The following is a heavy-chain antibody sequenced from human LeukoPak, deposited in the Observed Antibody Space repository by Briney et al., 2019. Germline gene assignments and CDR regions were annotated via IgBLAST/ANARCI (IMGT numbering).Heavy chain of an antibody. V-gene: IGHV3-21*04. Sequence: GGSLRLSCAASGFTFSSTYSMTWVRQAPGKGLEWVSSISSSSSYIYYADSVKGRFTVSRDNAKNTLDLQMTDLRPEDTAIYYCAKRNTMVRGGPCFDYWGQGILVAVSS. CDR3: AKRNTMVRGGPCFDY. CDR1: GFTFSSTYS. CDR2: ISSSSSYI. D-gene: IGHD3-10*01. J-gene: IGHJ4*02.